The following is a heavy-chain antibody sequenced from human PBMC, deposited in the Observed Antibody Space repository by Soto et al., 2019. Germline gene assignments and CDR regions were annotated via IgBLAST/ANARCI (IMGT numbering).Heavy chain of an antibody. J-gene: IGHJ4*02. CDR1: GITVSSNY. D-gene: IGHD3-22*01. CDR3: ASYDSRGYYVAY. V-gene: IGHV3-53*04. Sequence: EVQLVESGGGLVQPGGSLRLSCAASGITVSSNYMGWVRQVPGMGLESVSVSYSGGATYYADSVKGRFTISRDNSKTTVFLQMNSLRPEDTAVYYCASYDSRGYYVAYWGQGTLVTVSS. CDR2: SYSGGAT.